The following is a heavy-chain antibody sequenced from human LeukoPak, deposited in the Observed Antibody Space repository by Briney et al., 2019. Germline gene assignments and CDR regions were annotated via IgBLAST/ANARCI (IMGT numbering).Heavy chain of an antibody. CDR1: GYTFTGYY. CDR3: ARGVAEAVNWFDP. Sequence: ASVKVSCKASGYTFTGYYMHWVRQAPGQGLDWMGWINPNSGGTNYAQKFQGRLTMTRDTSISTAYMELSRLTSDDTAVYYCARGVAEAVNWFDPWGQGTLVTVSS. CDR2: INPNSGGT. V-gene: IGHV1-2*02. D-gene: IGHD6-13*01. J-gene: IGHJ5*02.